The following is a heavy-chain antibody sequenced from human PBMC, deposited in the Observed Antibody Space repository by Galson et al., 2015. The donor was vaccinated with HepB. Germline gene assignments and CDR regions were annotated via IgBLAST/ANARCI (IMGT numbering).Heavy chain of an antibody. Sequence: SLRLSCAASGFSLSTYGVHWVRQAPGKGLEWGAVISSDGSNKYYADSVKGRFTISRDNYKNTVYLQMNSLRAEDTAVFYCAKARNGYFDDYGMDVWGQGTTVIVSS. V-gene: IGHV3-30*18. CDR1: GFSLSTYG. J-gene: IGHJ6*02. CDR2: ISSDGSNK. D-gene: IGHD3-9*01. CDR3: AKARNGYFDDYGMDV.